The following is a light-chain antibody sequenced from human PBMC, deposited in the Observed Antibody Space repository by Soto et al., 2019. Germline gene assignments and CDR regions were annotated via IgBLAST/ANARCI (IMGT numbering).Light chain of an antibody. Sequence: DIQMTQSPSSLSASVGDRVSITCRASQDINNYLAWYQQKPGKVPQVLIYATSTLQAGVPSRFSGRVSGTEFTLTISSLQPEDVATYYCQKYDSVPYTFGQGTKLEI. CDR3: QKYDSVPYT. V-gene: IGKV1-27*01. J-gene: IGKJ2*01. CDR1: QDINNY. CDR2: ATS.